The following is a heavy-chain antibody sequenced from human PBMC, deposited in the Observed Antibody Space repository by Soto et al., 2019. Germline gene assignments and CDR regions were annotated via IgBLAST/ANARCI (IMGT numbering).Heavy chain of an antibody. D-gene: IGHD3-22*01. CDR3: ARGPPEGDYDSSGYPPGDAFDI. Sequence: SETLSLTCAVSGGSISSSNWWSWVRQPPGKGLEWIGEIYHSGSTNYNPSLKSRVTISVDKSKNQFSLKLSSVTAADTAVYYCARGPPEGDYDSSGYPPGDAFDIWGQGTMVT. CDR2: IYHSGST. J-gene: IGHJ3*02. CDR1: GGSISSSNW. V-gene: IGHV4-4*02.